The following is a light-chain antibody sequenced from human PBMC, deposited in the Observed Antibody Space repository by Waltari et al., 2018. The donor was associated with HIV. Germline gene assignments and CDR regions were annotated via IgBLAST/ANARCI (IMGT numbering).Light chain of an antibody. CDR3: AAWDDILSGWV. J-gene: IGLJ3*02. CDR1: SANIGNT. CDR2: RDN. V-gene: IGLV1-47*01. Sequence: QSVLTQPPSASGTPGQRVTISCSGSSANIGNTVYWYQQLPGTAPKVLIYRDNPRPSGVPDRFSGSRSGTSASLDVSGLRSEDEATYFCAAWDDILSGWVFGGGTKLTVL.